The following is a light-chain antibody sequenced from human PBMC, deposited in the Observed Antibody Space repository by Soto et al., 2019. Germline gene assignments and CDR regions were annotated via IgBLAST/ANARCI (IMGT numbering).Light chain of an antibody. J-gene: IGKJ5*01. Sequence: EIVLTQSPGTLSLSAGERATLSCRASQSVNSDYLAWFQQKPGQAPRLLIYGASTRTTGIPDRFSGSGSGTDFTLTISDLEPEDFALYHCQQYGSSPITFGQGTRLEIK. CDR2: GAS. CDR3: QQYGSSPIT. CDR1: QSVNSDY. V-gene: IGKV3-20*01.